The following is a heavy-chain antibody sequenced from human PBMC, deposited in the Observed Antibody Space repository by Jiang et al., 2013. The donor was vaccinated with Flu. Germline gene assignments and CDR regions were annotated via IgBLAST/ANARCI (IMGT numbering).Heavy chain of an antibody. D-gene: IGHD1-14*01. CDR2: IIPILGIA. CDR1: GGTFSSYT. CDR3: AAPLDATYITYDAFDI. J-gene: IGHJ3*02. Sequence: GAEVKKPGSSVKVSCKASGGTFSSYTISWVRQAPGQGLEWMGRIIPILGIANYAQKFQGRVTITADKSTSTAYMELSSLRSEDTAVYYCAAPLDATYITYDAFDIWGQGTMVTVSS. V-gene: IGHV1-69*02.